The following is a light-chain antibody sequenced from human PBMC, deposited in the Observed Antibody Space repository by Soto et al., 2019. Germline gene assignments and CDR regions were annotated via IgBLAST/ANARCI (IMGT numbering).Light chain of an antibody. Sequence: DIQMTQSPSSLSASVGDRATISCRASQSISGYLNWYQQKPGKAPKLLIYAASSLQSGVPSRFSGSVSGTDYTLTISRLQPEDFATYSCQQSYSTPDTFGQGTKLEIK. CDR3: QQSYSTPDT. CDR2: AAS. J-gene: IGKJ2*01. V-gene: IGKV1-39*01. CDR1: QSISGY.